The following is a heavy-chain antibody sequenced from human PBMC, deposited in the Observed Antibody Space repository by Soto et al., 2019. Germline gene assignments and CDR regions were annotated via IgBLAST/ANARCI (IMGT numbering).Heavy chain of an antibody. CDR3: AREDILGYYYYGMDV. CDR1: GGSLIGYY. CDR2: INHSGST. V-gene: IGHV4-34*01. D-gene: IGHD3-16*01. Sequence: SETLSLTCAVYGGSLIGYYCIFFRHPPVQWLEWIVEINHSGSTNYNPSLKRRVTISVDTSKSQFSLKLKSVSAADTAVYYCAREDILGYYYYGMDVWGQGTTVTVSS. J-gene: IGHJ6*02.